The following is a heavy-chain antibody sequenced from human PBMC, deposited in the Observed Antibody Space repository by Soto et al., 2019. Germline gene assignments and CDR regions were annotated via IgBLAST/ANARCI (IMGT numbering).Heavy chain of an antibody. D-gene: IGHD6-19*01. CDR1: GFTFRIYA. CDR2: ISYDGSNK. Sequence: GGCLRLSCAASGFTFRIYAMHWVRQAPGKGLEWVAVISYDGSNKYYADSVKGRFTISRDNSKNTLYLQMNSLRAEDTAVYYCARDSSGWTFDYWGQGTLVTVSS. CDR3: ARDSSGWTFDY. J-gene: IGHJ4*02. V-gene: IGHV3-30-3*01.